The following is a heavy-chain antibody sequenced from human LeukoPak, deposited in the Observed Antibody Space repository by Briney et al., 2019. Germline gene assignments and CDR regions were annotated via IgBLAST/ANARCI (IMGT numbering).Heavy chain of an antibody. CDR2: IYYSGST. Sequence: SETLSLTCTVSGGSISSYYWSWIRQPPGKGLEWIGYIYYSGSTNYNPFLKSRVTISVDTSKNQFSLKLSSVTAADTAVYYCAISKGYCSGGSCYPYYFDYWGQGTLVTVSS. V-gene: IGHV4-59*01. D-gene: IGHD2-15*01. J-gene: IGHJ4*02. CDR1: GGSISSYY. CDR3: AISKGYCSGGSCYPYYFDY.